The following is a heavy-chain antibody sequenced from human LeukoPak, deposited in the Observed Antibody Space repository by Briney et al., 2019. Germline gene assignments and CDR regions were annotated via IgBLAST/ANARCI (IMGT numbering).Heavy chain of an antibody. CDR1: GFTFSNYE. J-gene: IGHJ5*01. CDR2: ITSSGTTI. CDR3: ARDRITVTGSTWFDS. V-gene: IGHV3-48*03. D-gene: IGHD6-19*01. Sequence: PGGSLRLSCAASGFTFSNYEMNWVRQAPGKGLEWLSYITSSGTTIYYADSVKGRFTISRDNAKNSLYLQMNSLTAEDTAVYYCARDRITVTGSTWFDSWGQGTLVTVSS.